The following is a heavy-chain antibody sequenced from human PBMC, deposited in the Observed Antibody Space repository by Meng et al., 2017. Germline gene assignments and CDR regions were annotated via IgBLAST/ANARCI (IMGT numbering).Heavy chain of an antibody. CDR3: AAIVGARDY. CDR2: IYHSGST. V-gene: IGHV4-38-2*01. Sequence: GPLRLSCAVSGYSISSGYYWGWIRQPPGKGLEWIGSIYHSGSTYYNPSLKSRVTISVDTSKNQFSLKLSSVTAADTAVYYCAAIVGARDYWGQGTLVTVSS. D-gene: IGHD1-26*01. CDR1: GYSISSGYY. J-gene: IGHJ4*02.